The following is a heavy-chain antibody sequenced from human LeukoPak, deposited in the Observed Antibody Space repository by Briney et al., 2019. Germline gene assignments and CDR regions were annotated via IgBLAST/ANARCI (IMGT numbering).Heavy chain of an antibody. D-gene: IGHD6-19*01. CDR1: GFTFSSYG. J-gene: IGHJ4*02. CDR3: AKDSSGWEGFDY. Sequence: GALRLSCAAPGFTFSSYGMHWGRPAPGKGLGWVAVISYDGSNKYYADSVKGRFTISRDNSKNTLYLQMNSLRAEDMAVYYCAKDSSGWEGFDYWGQGTLVTVSS. CDR2: ISYDGSNK. V-gene: IGHV3-30*18.